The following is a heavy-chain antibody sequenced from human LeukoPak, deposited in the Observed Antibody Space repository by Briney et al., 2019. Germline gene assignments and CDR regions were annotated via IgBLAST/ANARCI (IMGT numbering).Heavy chain of an antibody. V-gene: IGHV4-59*08. CDR2: IYYSGST. CDR1: GGSISSYY. D-gene: IGHD3-10*01. J-gene: IGHJ4*02. CDR3: ARLGISGSGSYLDY. Sequence: NPSETLSLTCTVSGGSISSYYWSWIRQPPGKGLEWIGYIYYSGSTNYNPSLESRVTISVDTSKNQFSLKLSSVTAADTAVYYCARLGISGSGSYLDYWGQGTLVTVSS.